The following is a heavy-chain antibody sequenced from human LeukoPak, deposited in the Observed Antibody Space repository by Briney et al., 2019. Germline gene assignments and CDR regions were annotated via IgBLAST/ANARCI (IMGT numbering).Heavy chain of an antibody. J-gene: IGHJ4*02. CDR2: ISYDGSNK. D-gene: IGHD3-22*01. Sequence: GGSLRLSCAASGFTFSSYAMHWVRQAPGKGLEWVAVISYDGSNKYYADSVKGRFTISRDNSKNTLYLQMNSLRAEDTAVYYCAREATYYYDSSGYSFDYWGQGTLVTVSP. CDR1: GFTFSSYA. CDR3: AREATYYYDSSGYSFDY. V-gene: IGHV3-30-3*01.